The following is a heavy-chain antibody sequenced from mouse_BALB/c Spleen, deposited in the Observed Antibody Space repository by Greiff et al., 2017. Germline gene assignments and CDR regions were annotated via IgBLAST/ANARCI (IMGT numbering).Heavy chain of an antibody. CDR2: IDPFNGGT. J-gene: IGHJ1*01. CDR1: GYSFTSYY. V-gene: IGHV1S135*01. Sequence: EVQLQQPGAELVRPGASVKISCKASGYSFTSYYMHWVKQSHGKSLEWIGYIDPFNGGTSYNQKFKGKATLTVDKSSSTAYMHLSSLTSEDSAVYYCASYGSSYWYFDVWGAGTTVTVSS. CDR3: ASYGSSYWYFDV. D-gene: IGHD1-1*01.